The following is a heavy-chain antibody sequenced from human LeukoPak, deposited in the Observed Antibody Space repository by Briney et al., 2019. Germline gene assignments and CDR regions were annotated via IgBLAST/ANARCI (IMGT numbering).Heavy chain of an antibody. V-gene: IGHV1-18*04. Sequence: GASVKVSCKASGYTFTGYYMHWVRQAPGQGLEWMGWISAYNGNTNYAQNLQGRVTMTTDTSTSTAYMELRSLRSDDTAVYFCATGVRWDFDYWGQGSLVTVSS. CDR3: ATGVRWDFDY. CDR1: GYTFTGYY. J-gene: IGHJ4*02. D-gene: IGHD4-23*01. CDR2: ISAYNGNT.